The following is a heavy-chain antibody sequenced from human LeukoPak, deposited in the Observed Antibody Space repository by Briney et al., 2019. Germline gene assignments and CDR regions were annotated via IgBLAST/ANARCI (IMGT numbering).Heavy chain of an antibody. J-gene: IGHJ4*02. Sequence: PGGSLGLSCAASGFTFSSYGMHWVRQAPGKGLEWVAVIWYDGSNKYYADSVKGRFTIFRDNSKNTLYLQMNSLRAEDTAVYYCAKDVAVGATILSYWGQGTLVTVSS. CDR3: AKDVAVGATILSY. CDR1: GFTFSSYG. D-gene: IGHD1-26*01. CDR2: IWYDGSNK. V-gene: IGHV3-33*06.